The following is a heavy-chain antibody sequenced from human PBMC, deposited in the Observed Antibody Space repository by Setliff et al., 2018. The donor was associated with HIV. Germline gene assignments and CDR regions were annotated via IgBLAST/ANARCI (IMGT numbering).Heavy chain of an antibody. V-gene: IGHV4-31*03. Sequence: TLSLTCTVSGGSISGGGYYWNWIRQYPVKGLEWIGHIYYNGRTLFNPALGTRLNMSVDTSENQFSLHLNSVTAADTAVYYCVRERRRSPLSYGLDVWGQGTTVTVSS. CDR2: IYYNGRT. CDR1: GGSISGGGYY. CDR3: VRERRRSPLSYGLDV. J-gene: IGHJ6*02.